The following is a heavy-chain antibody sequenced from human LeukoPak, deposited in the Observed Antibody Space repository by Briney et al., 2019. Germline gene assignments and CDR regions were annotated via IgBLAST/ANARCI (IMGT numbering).Heavy chain of an antibody. CDR1: GFTVSSNY. J-gene: IGHJ4*02. CDR3: AKSGY. Sequence: GGSLRLSCVASGFTVSSNYMTWVRQAPGKGLEWVSIIYIDGNTYYADSVKGRFTISRDNSKNTLYLQMNSLRAEDTAVYYCAKSGYWGQGTLVTVSS. CDR2: IYIDGNT. V-gene: IGHV3-53*01.